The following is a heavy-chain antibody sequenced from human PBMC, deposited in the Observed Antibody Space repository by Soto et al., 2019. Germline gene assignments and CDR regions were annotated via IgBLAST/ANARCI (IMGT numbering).Heavy chain of an antibody. V-gene: IGHV1-18*04. Sequence: ASVKVSCKASGYTFSSNGVSWVRQAPGQGLEWMGWISTFNGNAHYAQKFQGRVTMTTDTSTNTAYMELTSLSSDDTAVYYCARLHGYSSGWYDYWGQGTLVTVSS. CDR2: ISTFNGNA. CDR1: GYTFSSNG. CDR3: ARLHGYSSGWYDY. D-gene: IGHD6-19*01. J-gene: IGHJ4*02.